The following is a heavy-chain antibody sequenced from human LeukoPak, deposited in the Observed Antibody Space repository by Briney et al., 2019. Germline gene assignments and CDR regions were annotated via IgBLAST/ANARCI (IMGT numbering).Heavy chain of an antibody. D-gene: IGHD4-23*01. CDR1: GGSISSYY. CDR2: IYYSGST. J-gene: IGHJ2*01. V-gene: IGHV4-59*01. Sequence: SETLSLTCTVSGGSISSYYWSWIRQPPGKGLEWIGYIYYSGSTNYNPSLKSRVTISVDTSKNQFSLKLSSVTAADTAVYYCVSYYGGNPNYWYFDLWGRGTLVTVSS. CDR3: VSYYGGNPNYWYFDL.